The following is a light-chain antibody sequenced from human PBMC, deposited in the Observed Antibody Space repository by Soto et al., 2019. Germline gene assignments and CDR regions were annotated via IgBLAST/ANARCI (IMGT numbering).Light chain of an antibody. CDR2: GAS. J-gene: IGKJ1*01. Sequence: EIVMTQSPATLSVSPGERATLSCRASQSVSSNLAWYQQKTGQAPRLLIYGASTRATGIPARFSGSGSGTKFTLTISSLQSEDFAVYYCQQYNNWRTWTFGQGTKVDIK. V-gene: IGKV3-15*01. CDR3: QQYNNWRTWT. CDR1: QSVSSN.